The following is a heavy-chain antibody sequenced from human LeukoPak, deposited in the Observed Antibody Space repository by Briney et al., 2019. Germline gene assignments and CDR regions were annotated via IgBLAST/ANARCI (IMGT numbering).Heavy chain of an antibody. CDR3: ARDLSYYDSSGSGDY. J-gene: IGHJ4*02. D-gene: IGHD3-22*01. CDR2: INSDGSST. V-gene: IGHV3-74*01. Sequence: GGPLRLSCAASGFTFSSYWMHWVRQAPGKGLVWVSRINSDGSSTSYADSVKGRFTISRDNAKNTLYLQMNSLRAEDTAVYYCARDLSYYDSSGSGDYWGQGTLVTVSS. CDR1: GFTFSSYW.